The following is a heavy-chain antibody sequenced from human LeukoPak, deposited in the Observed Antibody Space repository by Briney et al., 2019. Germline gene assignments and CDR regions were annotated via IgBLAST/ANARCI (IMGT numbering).Heavy chain of an antibody. Sequence: GRSLRLSCAASGFTFDDYAMHWVRQAPGKGLEWVSGISWNSGSIGYADSVKGRFTISRDNAKNSLYLQMNSLRGEDTALYYCAKDKGFRDIVVVPAALGDYWGQGTLVTVSS. CDR2: ISWNSGSI. V-gene: IGHV3-9*01. CDR3: AKDKGFRDIVVVPAALGDY. CDR1: GFTFDDYA. J-gene: IGHJ4*02. D-gene: IGHD2-2*01.